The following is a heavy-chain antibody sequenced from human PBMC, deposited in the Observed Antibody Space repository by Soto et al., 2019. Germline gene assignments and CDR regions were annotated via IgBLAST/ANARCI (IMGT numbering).Heavy chain of an antibody. Sequence: QLQLQESGPGLVKPSETLSLTCTVSGGSFSSSSYYWGWIRQPPGKGLEWIGSIYYSGSTYYNPSLKSRVTMSVDPSKNQFSLKLISGTAADTAVYYCARHWITMVRGVCHFDYWGQGTLVTVSS. CDR3: ARHWITMVRGVCHFDY. CDR1: GGSFSSSSYY. D-gene: IGHD3-10*01. V-gene: IGHV4-39*01. CDR2: IYYSGST. J-gene: IGHJ4*02.